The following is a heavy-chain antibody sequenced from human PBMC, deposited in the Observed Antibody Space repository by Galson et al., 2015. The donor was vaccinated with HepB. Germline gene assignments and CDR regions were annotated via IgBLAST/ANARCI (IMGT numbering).Heavy chain of an antibody. Sequence: SVKVSCKVSGNTVTELSMHWVRQAPGKGLEWMGGFDSEDGVLIYAQRFQGRITMTEDTSTDTAYMELSSLRSEDTAVYYCATTYDFWSGYYSNWSDPWGQGTLVTVSS. J-gene: IGHJ5*02. CDR1: GNTVTELS. D-gene: IGHD3-3*01. CDR3: ATTYDFWSGYYSNWSDP. CDR2: FDSEDGVL. V-gene: IGHV1-24*01.